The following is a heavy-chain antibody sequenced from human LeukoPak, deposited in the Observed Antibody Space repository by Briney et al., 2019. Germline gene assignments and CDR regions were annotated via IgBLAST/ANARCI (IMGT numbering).Heavy chain of an antibody. Sequence: ASVKVSCKASGYTFTSYDINWVRQATGQGLEWMGWMSPNSDNTGYAQKFQGRVTFTRDTSISTAYMELRSLISEDTAVYYCARDYGGSSGWFDPWGQGTLVTVSS. J-gene: IGHJ5*02. V-gene: IGHV1-8*01. CDR3: ARDYGGSSGWFDP. CDR1: GYTFTSYD. CDR2: MSPNSDNT. D-gene: IGHD4-23*01.